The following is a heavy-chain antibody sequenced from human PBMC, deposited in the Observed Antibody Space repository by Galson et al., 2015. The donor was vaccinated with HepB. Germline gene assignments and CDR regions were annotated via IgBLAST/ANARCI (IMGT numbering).Heavy chain of an antibody. CDR1: GGSISSSSYH. D-gene: IGHD3-10*01. J-gene: IGHJ4*02. CDR3: ARQGDSGGLIRKLDY. Sequence: TLSLTCTVSGGSISSSSYHWGWIRQPPGKGLEWIGSIYYSGSTYYNPSLKSRVTISVDTSKNQFSLKLSSVTAADTAVYYCARQGDSGGLIRKLDYWGQGTLVTVSS. CDR2: IYYSGST. V-gene: IGHV4-39*01.